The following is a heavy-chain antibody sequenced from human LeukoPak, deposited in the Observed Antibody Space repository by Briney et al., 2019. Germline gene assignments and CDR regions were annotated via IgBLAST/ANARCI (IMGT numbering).Heavy chain of an antibody. CDR2: IYYSGST. J-gene: IGHJ4*02. CDR3: ARAAPIRGYFDY. CDR1: GGSISSYY. D-gene: IGHD1-26*01. V-gene: IGHV4-59*01. Sequence: PSETLSLTCTVSGGSISSYYWSWIRQPPGKGLEWIGYIYYSGSTNYNPSLRSQVTISVDTSKNQFSLKLSSVTAADTAVYYCARAAPIRGYFDYWGEGSLVTVSS.